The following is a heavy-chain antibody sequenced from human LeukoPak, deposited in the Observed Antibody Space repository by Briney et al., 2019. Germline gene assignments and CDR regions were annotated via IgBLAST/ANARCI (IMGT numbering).Heavy chain of an antibody. Sequence: GASVTVSCTASGYTFTSYYMHWVRQAPGQGLEWMGIINPSGGSTSYAQKFQGRVTMTRDTSTSTVYMELSSLRSEDTAVYYCARVGAWNWNDGGRRDWFDPWGQGTLVTVSS. V-gene: IGHV1-46*01. J-gene: IGHJ5*02. CDR1: GYTFTSYY. CDR3: ARVGAWNWNDGGRRDWFDP. D-gene: IGHD1-1*01. CDR2: INPSGGST.